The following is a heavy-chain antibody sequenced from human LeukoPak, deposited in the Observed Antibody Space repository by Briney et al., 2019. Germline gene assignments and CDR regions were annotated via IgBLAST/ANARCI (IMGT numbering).Heavy chain of an antibody. V-gene: IGHV3-30*02. CDR3: AKDGGSDPDSFDI. D-gene: IGHD2-15*01. J-gene: IGHJ3*02. CDR1: GFTFSNAW. CDR2: IRYDGSNK. Sequence: GGSLRLSCAASGFTFSNAWMSWVRQAPGKGLEWLAFIRYDGSNKNYADSVKGRFTISRDNTKNSLYLQMNSLRAEDTAVYYCAKDGGSDPDSFDIWGQGTMVTVSS.